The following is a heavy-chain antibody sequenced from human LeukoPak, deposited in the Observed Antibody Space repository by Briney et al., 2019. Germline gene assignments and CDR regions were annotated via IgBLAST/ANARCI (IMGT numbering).Heavy chain of an antibody. J-gene: IGHJ4*02. Sequence: GGSLRLSCAASGFTFSSYSMNWVRQAPGKGLEWVSSISSSSSYIYYADSVKGRFTISRDNSKNTLYLQMNSLRAEDTAVYYCAKDREYYDSSGQDYWGQGTLVTVSS. CDR1: GFTFSSYS. V-gene: IGHV3-21*04. CDR3: AKDREYYDSSGQDY. D-gene: IGHD3-22*01. CDR2: ISSSSSYI.